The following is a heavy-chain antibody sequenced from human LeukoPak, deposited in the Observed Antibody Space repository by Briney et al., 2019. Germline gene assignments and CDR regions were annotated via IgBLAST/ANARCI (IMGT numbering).Heavy chain of an antibody. CDR2: IRYDGSYK. Sequence: GGSLRLSCAASGFTFSSYAMTWVRQAPGKGLEWVAFIRYDGSYKYYADSVKGRFTISRDNSKNTLYLQMNSLRAEDTAVYYCAKGRKATIEGFDYWGQGTLVTVSS. CDR1: GFTFSSYA. V-gene: IGHV3-30*02. D-gene: IGHD5-12*01. J-gene: IGHJ4*02. CDR3: AKGRKATIEGFDY.